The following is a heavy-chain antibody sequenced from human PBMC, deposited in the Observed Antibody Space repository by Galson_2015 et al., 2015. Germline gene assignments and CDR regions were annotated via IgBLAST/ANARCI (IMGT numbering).Heavy chain of an antibody. CDR1: GASISSYY. D-gene: IGHD2-21*02. Sequence: ATLSLTCTVSGASISSYYWRWIRQPPGKGLEWIGYIYYNGNTKYHPSLRSRVTMSVDTSKSQFSLKLSSVTAADAAVYYCARGSYCGGNCFYYFDSWGQGTLITVSS. V-gene: IGHV4-59*01. CDR2: IYYNGNT. CDR3: ARGSYCGGNCFYYFDS. J-gene: IGHJ4*02.